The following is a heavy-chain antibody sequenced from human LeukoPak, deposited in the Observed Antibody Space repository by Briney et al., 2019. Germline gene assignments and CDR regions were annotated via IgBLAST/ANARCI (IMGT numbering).Heavy chain of an antibody. V-gene: IGHV3-64D*06. CDR1: GFTFSTRP. CDR2: SSANGGST. D-gene: IGHD6-19*01. Sequence: GGSLRLSCSGSGFTFSTRPMHWVRQAPGKGLEYVSGSSANGGSTYYADSAKGRFIMSRDNSKNTVYLQMSSLRPEDTAMYYCVNQISGWVYWGQGTLVTVSS. J-gene: IGHJ4*02. CDR3: VNQISGWVY.